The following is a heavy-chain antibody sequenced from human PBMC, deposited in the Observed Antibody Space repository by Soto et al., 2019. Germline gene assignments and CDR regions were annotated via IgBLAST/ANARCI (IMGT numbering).Heavy chain of an antibody. Sequence: QVQLVESGGGVVQPGTSLRLSCAASGFTLSSYSIHWVCQAPGKGLDWVAVISYDGNTQFYGDSVNGRFIVSRDNSRNTLYLQLNNLQAEDTAVYCCAKVSRPSRISTPDFDYWGQGTLVTVPS. CDR3: AKVSRPSRISTPDFDY. CDR2: ISYDGNTQ. J-gene: IGHJ4*02. V-gene: IGHV3-30-3*01. CDR1: GFTLSSYS.